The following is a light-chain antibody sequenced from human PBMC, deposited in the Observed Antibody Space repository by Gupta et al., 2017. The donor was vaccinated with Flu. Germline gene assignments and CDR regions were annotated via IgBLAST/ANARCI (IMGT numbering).Light chain of an antibody. CDR3: QQYYTSPQT. CDR2: GAS. J-gene: IGKJ2*01. V-gene: IGKV4-1*01. CDR1: QSVVYSSNNKYY. Sequence: SLGERATRDCESSQSVVYSSNNKYYLCWYQQKPGEPPKLLIYGASTREAGVSDRFSSSGSRTDFTLTINSLQAEDVAVYYCQQYYTSPQTFGQGTKLEIK.